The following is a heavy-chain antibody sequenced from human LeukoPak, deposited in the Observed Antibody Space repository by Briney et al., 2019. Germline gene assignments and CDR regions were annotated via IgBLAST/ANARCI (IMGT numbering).Heavy chain of an antibody. CDR3: ARDLAAAGPSGY. J-gene: IGHJ4*02. Sequence: ASVKVSCRASGYTFTSFDFNWVRQATGQGLEWMGWMKSNNGHTGYAQKFQGRVTMTRNTSISTAYMELSSLRSEDTAVYYCARDLAAAGPSGYWGQGTLVTVSS. D-gene: IGHD6-13*01. CDR1: GYTFTSFD. CDR2: MKSNNGHT. V-gene: IGHV1-8*01.